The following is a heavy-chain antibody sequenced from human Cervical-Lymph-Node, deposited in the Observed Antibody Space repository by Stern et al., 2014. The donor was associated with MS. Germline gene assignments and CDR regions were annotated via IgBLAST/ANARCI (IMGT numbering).Heavy chain of an antibody. J-gene: IGHJ4*02. CDR1: GFTFSNAW. Sequence: EMQLVESGGGLVKPGGSLRLSCAASGFTFSNAWMSWVRQAPGKGLEWVGRIKSKTDGGTTDYAAPVKGRFTISRDDSKNTLYLQMNSLKTEDTDVYYCTTDLGGYCSSTSCYRSNYWGQGTLVTVSS. CDR2: IKSKTDGGTT. CDR3: TTDLGGYCSSTSCYRSNY. V-gene: IGHV3-15*01. D-gene: IGHD2-2*02.